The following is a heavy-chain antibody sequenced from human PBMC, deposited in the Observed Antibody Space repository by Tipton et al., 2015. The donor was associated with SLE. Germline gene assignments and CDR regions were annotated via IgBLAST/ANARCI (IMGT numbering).Heavy chain of an antibody. CDR1: GGSVTSSSYY. CDR3: TRDPYYYDSSGSPYSY. CDR2: IYYSGRT. V-gene: IGHV4-39*07. Sequence: TLSLTCTVSGGSVTSSSYYWGWIRQPPGKGLEWIGSIYYSGRTYYNPSLKSRVTISVDTSKNQFSLKLNSVTAADTAVYYCTRDPYYYDSSGSPYSYWGQGTPVTVAS. J-gene: IGHJ4*02. D-gene: IGHD3-22*01.